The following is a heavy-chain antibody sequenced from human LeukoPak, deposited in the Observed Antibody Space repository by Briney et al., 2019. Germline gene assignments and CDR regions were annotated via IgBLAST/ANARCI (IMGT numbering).Heavy chain of an antibody. CDR2: IYHSGST. V-gene: IGHV4-38-2*02. D-gene: IGHD2-2*01. J-gene: IGHJ5*02. Sequence: PSETLSLTCTVSGYSISSGYYWGWIRQPPGKGLEWIGSIYHSGSTYYNPSLKSRVTISVDTSKNQFSLKLSSVTAADTAVYYCARGRRYCSSTSCYSFFPPHWFDPWGQGTLVTVSS. CDR3: ARGRRYCSSTSCYSFFPPHWFDP. CDR1: GYSISSGYY.